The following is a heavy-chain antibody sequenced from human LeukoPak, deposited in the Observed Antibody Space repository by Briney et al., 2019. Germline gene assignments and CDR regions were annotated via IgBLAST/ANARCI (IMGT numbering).Heavy chain of an antibody. CDR2: INSDGCST. Sequence: GGSLRLSCAASGFTFSSYWMHWVRQAPGKGLVWVSRINSDGCSTKYADSVKGRFTISRDNAKNTLYLQMNSLRAEDTAVYFCARLSSWVFEIWGQGTMVTVSS. V-gene: IGHV3-74*03. D-gene: IGHD3-16*01. CDR3: ARLSSWVFEI. CDR1: GFTFSSYW. J-gene: IGHJ3*02.